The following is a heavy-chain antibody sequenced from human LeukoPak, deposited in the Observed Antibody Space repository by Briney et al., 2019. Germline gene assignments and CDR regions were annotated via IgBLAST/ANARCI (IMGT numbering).Heavy chain of an antibody. J-gene: IGHJ4*02. CDR2: INSSGGST. D-gene: IGHD3-9*01. Sequence: ASVKVSCKASGYTFTSYYMHWVRQAPGQGLEWVGIINSSGGSTSYAQKFQGRVTMTRDTSTSTVYMELSSLRSEDTAVYYCARTLSNVLRYFDWLLPCLNYWGQGTLVTVSS. V-gene: IGHV1-46*01. CDR3: ARTLSNVLRYFDWLLPCLNY. CDR1: GYTFTSYY.